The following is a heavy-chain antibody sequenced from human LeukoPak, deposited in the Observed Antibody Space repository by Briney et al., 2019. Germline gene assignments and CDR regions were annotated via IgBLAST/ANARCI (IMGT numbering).Heavy chain of an antibody. CDR2: ISYDGGKK. Sequence: GRSLRLSCEVSGLIFNTYGMHWVRQAPGKGLEWVALISYDGGKKYYADSVKGRFTISRDNSKNTLYLQINSLIPDDTAVYYCAKGKQQWWTFDALDIWGQGTTVTVSS. CDR1: GLIFNTYG. CDR3: AKGKQQWWTFDALDI. V-gene: IGHV3-30*18. J-gene: IGHJ3*02. D-gene: IGHD5-18*01.